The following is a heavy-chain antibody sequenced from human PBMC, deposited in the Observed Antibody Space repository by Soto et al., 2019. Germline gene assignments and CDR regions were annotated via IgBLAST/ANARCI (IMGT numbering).Heavy chain of an antibody. CDR1: GGSISSSSYY. V-gene: IGHV4-39*01. J-gene: IGHJ6*02. Sequence: SETLSLTCTVSGGSISSSSYYWGWIRQPPGKGLEWIGSIYYSGSTYYNPSLKSRVTISVDTSKNQFSLKLSSVTAADTAVYYCASLCIEYSSSSLVRFCYYYGMDVWGQGTTVTVSS. CDR2: IYYSGST. CDR3: ASLCIEYSSSSLVRFCYYYGMDV. D-gene: IGHD6-6*01.